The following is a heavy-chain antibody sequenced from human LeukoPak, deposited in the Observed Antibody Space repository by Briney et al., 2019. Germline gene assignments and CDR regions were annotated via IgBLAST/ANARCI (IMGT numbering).Heavy chain of an antibody. V-gene: IGHV4-30-4*08. D-gene: IGHD6-13*01. CDR1: GGSISSGDYY. Sequence: KPSQTLSLTCTVSGGSISSGDYYWSWIRQPPGKGLEWIGYIYYSGSTYYNPSLKSRVTISVDTSKNQFSLKLSSVTAADTAVYYCARDRARLYITQQKGDWYFDLWGRGTLVTVSS. CDR3: ARDRARLYITQQKGDWYFDL. J-gene: IGHJ2*01. CDR2: IYYSGST.